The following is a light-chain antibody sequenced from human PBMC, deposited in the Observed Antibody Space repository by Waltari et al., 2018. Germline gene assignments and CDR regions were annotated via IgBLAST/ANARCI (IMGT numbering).Light chain of an antibody. CDR1: WSNIGPNV. Sequence: QSLLTQPPSASGTPGQTVTIPCSGSWSNIGPNVVRWYQHLPGTAPKLLIHSNNQRPSGVPDRFSCSKSGTSASLAISGLQSADEADYYCSAWDDSLNGHVIFGGGTKLTVL. CDR2: SNN. V-gene: IGLV1-44*01. CDR3: SAWDDSLNGHVI. J-gene: IGLJ2*01.